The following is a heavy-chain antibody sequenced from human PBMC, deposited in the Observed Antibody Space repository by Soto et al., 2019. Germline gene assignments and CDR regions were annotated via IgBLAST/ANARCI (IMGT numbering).Heavy chain of an antibody. V-gene: IGHV1-69*08. CDR3: ARDRRTNYDYYGMDV. CDR2: INPIVEIA. J-gene: IGHJ6*02. CDR1: GDTFRRYS. Sequence: QVQLVQSGAEVKKPGSSVKVSCKASGDTFRRYSITWVRQAPGQGVEWMGRINPIVEIARYAQKFQGRVTXTXXXTXYTAHMELTSLRSEDTAVYYCARDRRTNYDYYGMDVWGQGTTVTVSS.